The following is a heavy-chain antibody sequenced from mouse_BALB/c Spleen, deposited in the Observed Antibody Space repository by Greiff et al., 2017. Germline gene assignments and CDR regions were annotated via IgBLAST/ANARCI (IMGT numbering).Heavy chain of an antibody. J-gene: IGHJ4*01. Sequence: EVQVVESGGGLVQPGGSLKLSCAASGFTFSSYTMSWVRQTPEKRLEWVAYISNGGGSTYYPDTVKGRFTISRDNAKNTLYLQMSSLKSEDTAMYYCARPLAYSDAMDYWGQGTSVTVSS. D-gene: IGHD2-10*01. CDR1: GFTFSSYT. CDR2: ISNGGGST. V-gene: IGHV5-12-2*01. CDR3: ARPLAYSDAMDY.